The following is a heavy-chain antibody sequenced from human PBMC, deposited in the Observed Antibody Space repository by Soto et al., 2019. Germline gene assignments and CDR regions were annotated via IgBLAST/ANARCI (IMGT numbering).Heavy chain of an antibody. CDR2: LSGDGENT. CDR1: GFTLSNYA. D-gene: IGHD3-10*01. CDR3: SKPTDSSRGALAI. V-gene: IGHV3-23*01. Sequence: GSLRLSCAASGFTLSNYAMGWVRQGPGKGLEWVSALSGDGENTYYADSVKGRFTISRDNSKNTLYLQMNSLTAEDTAVYYCSKPTDSSRGALAISGQGTILTVS. J-gene: IGHJ3*02.